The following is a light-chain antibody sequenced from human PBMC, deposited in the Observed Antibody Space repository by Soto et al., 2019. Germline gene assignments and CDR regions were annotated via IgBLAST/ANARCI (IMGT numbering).Light chain of an antibody. CDR3: QQYNTWPWT. CDR2: GAS. J-gene: IGKJ1*01. V-gene: IGKV3-15*01. CDR1: QSLNSN. Sequence: ETVMTQSPATLSVSPGERATLSCRASQSLNSNLAWYQQKPGQAPRLLIDGASDSATGIPDRFSGSGYGTEFTLSISSLQSEDFAVYYCQQYNTWPWTFCQGTKLE.